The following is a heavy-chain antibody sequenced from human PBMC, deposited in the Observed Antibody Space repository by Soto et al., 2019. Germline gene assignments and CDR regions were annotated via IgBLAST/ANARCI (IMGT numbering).Heavy chain of an antibody. Sequence: ASVKVSCKASGGTFSSYAISWVRQAPGQGLEWMGGIIPIFGTANYAQKFQGRVTFTADESTSTAYMELSSLRSEDTAVYYCARDNREGYSSDYYYYYGMDVWGQGTTVTVSS. J-gene: IGHJ6*02. V-gene: IGHV1-69*13. D-gene: IGHD6-19*01. CDR3: ARDNREGYSSDYYYYYGMDV. CDR1: GGTFSSYA. CDR2: IIPIFGTA.